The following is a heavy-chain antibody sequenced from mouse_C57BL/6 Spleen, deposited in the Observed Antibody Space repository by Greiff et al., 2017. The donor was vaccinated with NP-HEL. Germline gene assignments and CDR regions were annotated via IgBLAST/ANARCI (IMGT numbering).Heavy chain of an antibody. V-gene: IGHV1-22*01. Sequence: EVKLMESGPELVKPGASVKMSCKASGYTFTDYNMHWVKQSHGKSLEWIGYINPNNGGTSYNQKFKGKATLTVNKSSSTAYMELRSLTSEDSAVYYCARSFITTVEFAYWGQGTLVTVSA. CDR2: INPNNGGT. J-gene: IGHJ3*01. D-gene: IGHD1-1*01. CDR3: ARSFITTVEFAY. CDR1: GYTFTDYN.